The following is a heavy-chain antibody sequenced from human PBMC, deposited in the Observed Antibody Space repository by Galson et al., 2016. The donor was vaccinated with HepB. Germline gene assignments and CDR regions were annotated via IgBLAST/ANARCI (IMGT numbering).Heavy chain of an antibody. Sequence: SVKVSCKVSGYTLTELSIHWVRQAPGKGLEWMGGFDPEDGETFYAQKFQDRVTMTEDTSTDTAYMELSSLRSEDTAVYYCATGRYIGYHMLSDYWGQGTLVTVSS. CDR3: ATGRYIGYHMLSDY. J-gene: IGHJ4*02. V-gene: IGHV1-24*01. CDR1: GYTLTELS. D-gene: IGHD5-12*01. CDR2: FDPEDGET.